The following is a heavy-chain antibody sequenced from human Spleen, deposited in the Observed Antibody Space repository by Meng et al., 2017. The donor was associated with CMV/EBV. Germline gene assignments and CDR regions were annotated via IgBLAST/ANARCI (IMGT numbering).Heavy chain of an antibody. CDR3: AKEYCSSASCYPSNFDY. CDR2: ITHDGSDK. V-gene: IGHV3-7*03. CDR1: GVSFSDDW. J-gene: IGHJ4*02. Sequence: GESLKISCAVSGVSFSDDWASWVRQAPGKGLEWVATITHDGSDKYYMDSVRGRFTISRDNAKNSLYLQMNSLRAEDTAVYYCAKEYCSSASCYPSNFDYWGQGTLVTVSS. D-gene: IGHD2-2*01.